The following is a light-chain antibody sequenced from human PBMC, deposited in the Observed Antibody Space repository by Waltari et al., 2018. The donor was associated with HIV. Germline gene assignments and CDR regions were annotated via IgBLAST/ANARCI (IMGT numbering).Light chain of an antibody. CDR3: LTYVSKTSTWQ. CDR1: DIDIGNYNL. J-gene: IGLJ3*02. Sequence: QSALTQPASVSGNPGQSVTITCTGTDIDIGNYNLVSSFQQHPGKAPKLLIYDVSKRPSGVSSRFSGSKSGYFASLTISGLLTEDESSYYCLTYVSKTSTWQFGGGTYLTV. V-gene: IGLV2-23*02. CDR2: DVS.